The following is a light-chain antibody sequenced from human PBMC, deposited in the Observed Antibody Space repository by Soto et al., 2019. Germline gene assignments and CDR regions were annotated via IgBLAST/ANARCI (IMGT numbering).Light chain of an antibody. J-gene: IGKJ1*01. CDR2: KAS. CDR1: QTISSW. Sequence: DFQMTQSPSTLSGSVGDRVTMTCRASQTISSWLAWYQQRPGKAPKLLIYKASTLKSGVPSRFSGSGSGTEFTLTISSLQPDDFATYYCQHYNSYSEAFGQGTKVDIK. V-gene: IGKV1-5*03. CDR3: QHYNSYSEA.